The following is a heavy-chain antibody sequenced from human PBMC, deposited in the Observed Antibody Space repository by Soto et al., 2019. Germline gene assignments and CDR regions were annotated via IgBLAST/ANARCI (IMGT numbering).Heavy chain of an antibody. V-gene: IGHV3-13*05. Sequence: EVQLVESGRGLVQPGGSLRLSCAASGFTFRNYDMHWVRQGTGNGLEWVSGISAAGDPDYADSVEGRFTISRENAQNSFFLQMISLTVGDTAVYYCARTDRDFYGMDVWGQGTTVIVSS. CDR2: ISAAGDP. J-gene: IGHJ6*02. CDR1: GFTFRNYD. CDR3: ARTDRDFYGMDV.